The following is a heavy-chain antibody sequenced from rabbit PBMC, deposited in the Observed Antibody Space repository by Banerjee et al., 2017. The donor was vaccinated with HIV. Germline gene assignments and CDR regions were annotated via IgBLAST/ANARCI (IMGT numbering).Heavy chain of an antibody. CDR3: ARFTIFLAGGYYFNL. D-gene: IGHD4-1*01. Sequence: QLEESGGDLVQPEGSLTLTCTASGIDFSGYYMSWVRQAPGKGLEWIGTIGPGKDSVDYASWVNGRFTLSSDNAQNTVDLQMNSLTAADTATYFCARFTIFLAGGYYFNLWGPGTLVTVS. CDR2: IGPGKDSV. V-gene: IGHV1S7*01. J-gene: IGHJ4*01. CDR1: GIDFSGYY.